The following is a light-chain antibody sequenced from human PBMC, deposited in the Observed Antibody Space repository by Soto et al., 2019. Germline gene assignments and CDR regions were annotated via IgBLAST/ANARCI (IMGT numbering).Light chain of an antibody. V-gene: IGKV3-20*01. J-gene: IGKJ4*01. CDR2: GAS. CDR1: QSVSSY. CDR3: QQYNNWPPT. Sequence: EIVLTQSPATLSLSPGERATLSCRASQSVSSYLAWYQQKPGQAPRLLIYGASSRATGIPDRFSGSGSGTDFTLTISRLEPEDFAVYYCQQYNNWPPTFGGGTKVDIK.